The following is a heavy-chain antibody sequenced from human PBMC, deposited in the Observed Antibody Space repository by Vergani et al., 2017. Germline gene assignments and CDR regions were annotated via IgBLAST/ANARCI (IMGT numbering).Heavy chain of an antibody. CDR1: GYTFTGYY. J-gene: IGHJ4*02. CDR3: ARATCSGGSCYRGFEY. CDR2: INPNSGGT. D-gene: IGHD2-15*01. V-gene: IGHV1-2*02. Sequence: QVQLVQSGAEVKKPGASVKVSCKASGYTFTGYYMHWVRQAPGQGLEWMGWINPNSGGTNYAQKFQGRVTMTRDTSISTAYMELSSLKSEDTAVFYCARATCSGGSCYRGFEYWGQGTLVTVSS.